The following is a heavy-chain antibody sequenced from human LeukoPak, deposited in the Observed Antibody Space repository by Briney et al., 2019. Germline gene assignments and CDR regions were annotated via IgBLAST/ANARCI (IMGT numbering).Heavy chain of an antibody. CDR2: ISCDGSNK. Sequence: AGGSLRLSCAASGFTFSSYAMHWVRQAPGKGLEWVAVISCDGSNKYYADSVKGRFTISRGNSKNTLYLQMNSLRAEDTAVYYCARDSGHVPAAYLSYFDYWGQGTLVTVSS. CDR1: GFTFSSYA. V-gene: IGHV3-30*04. J-gene: IGHJ4*02. CDR3: ARDSGHVPAAYLSYFDY. D-gene: IGHD2-2*01.